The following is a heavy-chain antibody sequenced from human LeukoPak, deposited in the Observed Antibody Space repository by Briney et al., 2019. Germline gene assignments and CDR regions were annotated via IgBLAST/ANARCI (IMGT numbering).Heavy chain of an antibody. D-gene: IGHD2-15*01. CDR1: GFTFDDYG. CDR2: INWSRIST. CDR3: ARDLLGYCSGGSCYPYYFDY. J-gene: IGHJ4*02. Sequence: PGGSLRLSCAASGFTFDDYGMSWVRQVPGKGLEWVSGINWSRISTGYADSVKGRFTISRDNAKNSLYLQMNSLRAEDTSFYYCARDLLGYCSGGSCYPYYFDYWGQGTLVTVSS. V-gene: IGHV3-20*04.